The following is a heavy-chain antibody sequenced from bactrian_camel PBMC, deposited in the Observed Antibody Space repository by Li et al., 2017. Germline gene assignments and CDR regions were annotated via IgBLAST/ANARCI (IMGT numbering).Heavy chain of an antibody. Sequence: VQLVESGGGLVQPGGSLRLSCAASGFTFSSWGIDWVRQAPGKGLEWVSGINRGGSTYYADFVRGRFRISKDNAKNTLYLQLNSLKTEDTAMYYCARAWGDEYNYWGQGTQVTVS. CDR3: ARAWGDEYNY. V-gene: IGHV3S10*01. CDR2: INRGGST. J-gene: IGHJ4*01. CDR1: GFTFSSWG. D-gene: IGHD5*01.